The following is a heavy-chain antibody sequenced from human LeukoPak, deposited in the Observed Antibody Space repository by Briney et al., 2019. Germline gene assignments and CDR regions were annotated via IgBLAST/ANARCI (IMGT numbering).Heavy chain of an antibody. Sequence: SETLSLTCTVSGGFISTSSSYWGWIRQPPGKGLEWIGSIYYSGSTNYIPSLKSRVTISVDTSKNQFSLKLSSMTAADTAVYYCARIHRYCSGGACYVLDNWGQGTLVAVSS. D-gene: IGHD2-15*01. V-gene: IGHV4-61*05. J-gene: IGHJ4*02. CDR2: IYYSGST. CDR1: GGFISTSSSY. CDR3: ARIHRYCSGGACYVLDN.